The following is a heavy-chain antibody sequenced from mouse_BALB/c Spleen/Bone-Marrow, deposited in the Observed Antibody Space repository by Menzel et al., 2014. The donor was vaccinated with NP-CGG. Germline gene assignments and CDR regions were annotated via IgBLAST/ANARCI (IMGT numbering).Heavy chain of an antibody. CDR2: IDPSDSET. J-gene: IGHJ4*01. Sequence: VQLQQSGPQLVRPGASVKISCKASGYSFTSYWMHWVKQRPGQGLEWIGMIDPSDSETRLNQKFKDKATLAVDKSSSTAYMQLGSPTSEDSAVYYCARDGITTATYYYAMDYWGQGTSVTVSS. V-gene: IGHV1S126*01. D-gene: IGHD1-2*01. CDR3: ARDGITTATYYYAMDY. CDR1: GYSFTSYW.